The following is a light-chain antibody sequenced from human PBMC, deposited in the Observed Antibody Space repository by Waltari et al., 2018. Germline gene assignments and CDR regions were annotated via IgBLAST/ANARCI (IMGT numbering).Light chain of an antibody. J-gene: IGLJ2*01. CDR2: EVS. CDR3: CSYAGSSTLGV. CDR1: SSDVGSYNL. Sequence: QSALTQPASVSGSPGQSITISCTGTSSDVGSYNLVSWYQQHPGKAPKLMIYEVSKRLSGVSNRFSGSKSGNTASLTISGLQAEDEADYYCCSYAGSSTLGVFGGGTTLTVL. V-gene: IGLV2-23*02.